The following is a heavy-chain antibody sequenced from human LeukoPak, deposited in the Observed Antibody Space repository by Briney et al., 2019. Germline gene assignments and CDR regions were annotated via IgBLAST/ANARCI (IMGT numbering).Heavy chain of an antibody. Sequence: PSETLSLTCTVSGGSISRHFCSWIRQPAGKGLEWIGRVSTSGNINYNPSLRSRITMSVDTSENQFSLKLTSVTAADTAVYYCAKGDIVVGGGRNWFDPWGQGILVTVSS. CDR1: GGSISRHF. D-gene: IGHD2-15*01. CDR2: VSTSGNI. CDR3: AKGDIVVGGGRNWFDP. J-gene: IGHJ5*02. V-gene: IGHV4-4*07.